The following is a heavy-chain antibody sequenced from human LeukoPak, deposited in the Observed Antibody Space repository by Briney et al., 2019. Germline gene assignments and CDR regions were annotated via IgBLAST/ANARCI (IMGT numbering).Heavy chain of an antibody. D-gene: IGHD3-3*01. V-gene: IGHV3-30*03. CDR3: ARDVIVLEWLPHLRDYYYYGMDV. Sequence: QPGGSLRLSCAASGFTFSSYGMHWVRQAPGKGLEWVAVISYDGSNKYYADSVKGRFTISRDNAKNSLYLQMNSLRAEDTAVYYCARDVIVLEWLPHLRDYYYYGMDVWGQGTTVTVSS. CDR1: GFTFSSYG. CDR2: ISYDGSNK. J-gene: IGHJ6*02.